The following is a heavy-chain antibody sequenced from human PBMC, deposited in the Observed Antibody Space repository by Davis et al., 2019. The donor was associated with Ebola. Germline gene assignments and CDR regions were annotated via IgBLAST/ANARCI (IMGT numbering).Heavy chain of an antibody. Sequence: GGSLRLSCAASGFTFSGSAMHWVRQASGKGLEWVGRIRSKVNSYATAYAASVKGRFTISRDDSKNTAYLQMNSLKTEDTAVYYCTNTLGTTDYWGQGTLVTVSS. CDR2: IRSKVNSYAT. D-gene: IGHD4-11*01. J-gene: IGHJ4*02. CDR1: GFTFSGSA. V-gene: IGHV3-73*01. CDR3: TNTLGTTDY.